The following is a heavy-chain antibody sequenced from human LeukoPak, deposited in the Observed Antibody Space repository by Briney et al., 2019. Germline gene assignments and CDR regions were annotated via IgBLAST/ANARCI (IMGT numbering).Heavy chain of an antibody. CDR3: ARDGRGYSYGSTYYYYYYMDV. CDR2: IYYGGST. CDR1: GGSISSYY. V-gene: IGHV4-59*01. Sequence: SETLSLTCTVSGGSISSYYWSWIRQPPGKGLEWIGYIYYGGSTNYNPSLKSRVTISVDTSKNQFSLKLSSVTAADTAVYYCARDGRGYSYGSTYYYYYYMDVWGKGTTVTVSS. J-gene: IGHJ6*03. D-gene: IGHD5-18*01.